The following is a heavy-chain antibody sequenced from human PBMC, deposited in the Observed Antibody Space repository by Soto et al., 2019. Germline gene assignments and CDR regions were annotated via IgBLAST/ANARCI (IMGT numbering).Heavy chain of an antibody. J-gene: IGHJ5*02. CDR3: ARMYNWNYRKNWFDP. D-gene: IGHD1-7*01. CDR2: INHSGST. Sequence: PSETLSLTCAVYGGSFSGYYWSWIRQPPGKGLEWIGEINHSGSTNYNPSLKSRVTISVDTSKNQFSLKLSSVTAADTAVYYCARMYNWNYRKNWFDPWGQGTLVTVAS. V-gene: IGHV4-34*01. CDR1: GGSFSGYY.